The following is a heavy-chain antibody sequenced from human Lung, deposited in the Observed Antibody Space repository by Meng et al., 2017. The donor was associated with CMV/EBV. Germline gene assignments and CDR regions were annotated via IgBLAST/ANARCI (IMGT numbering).Heavy chain of an antibody. CDR1: GSTFRRYA. CDR3: AHGGGDC. V-gene: IGHV3-30-3*01. Sequence: VSGGGSGGGVARPGRSLGFPFSAFGSTFRRYALHWVRQAPGKGLEWVAVISYDGSNKYYADSVKGRFTISRDNSKNTLYLQMNSLRAEDTAVYYCAHGGGDCWGQGTLVTVSS. CDR2: ISYDGSNK. D-gene: IGHD2-15*01. J-gene: IGHJ4*02.